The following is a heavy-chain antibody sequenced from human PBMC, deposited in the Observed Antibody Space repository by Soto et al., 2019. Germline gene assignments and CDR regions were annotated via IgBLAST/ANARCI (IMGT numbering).Heavy chain of an antibody. J-gene: IGHJ3*02. V-gene: IGHV5-51*01. D-gene: IGHD2-21*02. CDR3: ARRLLTAYDAFDI. Sequence: SLKISCKGSGYSFISYWIGWVRQMPGKGLEWMGIIYPGDSDTRYSPSFQGQVTISADKSISTAYLQWSSLKASDTAMYYCARRLLTAYDAFDIWGQGTMVTVSS. CDR1: GYSFISYW. CDR2: IYPGDSDT.